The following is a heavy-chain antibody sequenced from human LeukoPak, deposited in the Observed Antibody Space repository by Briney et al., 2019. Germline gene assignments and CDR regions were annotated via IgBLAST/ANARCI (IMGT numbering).Heavy chain of an antibody. Sequence: VSCKASGYTFTGYYMHWVRQAPGQGLEWMGRINPNSGGTNYAQKFQGRVTMTRDTSISTAYMELSRLRSDDTAVYYCARVGGCSGGSCPYYFDYWGQGTLVTVSS. CDR3: ARVGGCSGGSCPYYFDY. V-gene: IGHV1-2*06. J-gene: IGHJ4*02. CDR2: INPNSGGT. CDR1: GYTFTGYY. D-gene: IGHD2-15*01.